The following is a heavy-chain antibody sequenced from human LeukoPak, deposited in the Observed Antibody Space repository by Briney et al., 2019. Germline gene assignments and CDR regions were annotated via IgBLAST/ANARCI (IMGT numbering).Heavy chain of an antibody. V-gene: IGHV1-69*01. CDR2: IIPIFGTA. CDR1: GGPFSSYA. J-gene: IGHJ6*04. Sequence: VKVSCKASGGPFSSYAISWVRPAPGQGLAWMGGIIPIFGTANYAQKFQGRVTITADESTSTAYMELSSLRSEDTAVYYCAAGDYDILTGPTSDYHYYYGMDVWGKGTTVTVSS. D-gene: IGHD3-9*01. CDR3: AAGDYDILTGPTSDYHYYYGMDV.